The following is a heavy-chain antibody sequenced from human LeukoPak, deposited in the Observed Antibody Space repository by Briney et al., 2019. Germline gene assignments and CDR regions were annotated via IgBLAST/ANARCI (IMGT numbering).Heavy chain of an antibody. CDR3: AESLFTWAAGSGRASAI. CDR1: GFIFKDFP. Sequence: PGGSLRLSCAVSGFIFKDFPMTWVRQAPGKGLEWLSAISAGGDLTFHADSLKGRFTISRDNSKNTLYLQMDSLRAEDTAVYYWAESLFTWAAGSGRASAIWGRGTMVTVSS. V-gene: IGHV3-23*01. J-gene: IGHJ3*02. CDR2: ISAGGDLT. D-gene: IGHD3-10*01.